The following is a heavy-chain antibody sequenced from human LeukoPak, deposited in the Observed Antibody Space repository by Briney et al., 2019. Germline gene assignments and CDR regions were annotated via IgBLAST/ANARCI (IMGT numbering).Heavy chain of an antibody. D-gene: IGHD6-13*01. V-gene: IGHV4-39*07. CDR2: IYYSGST. J-gene: IGHJ4*02. Sequence: SETLSLTCTVSGGSISSSSYYWGWIRQPPGKGLEWIGSIYYSGSTYYNPSLKSLVTISVDTSKNQFSLKLSSVTAADTAVYYCARTQLVRNYFDYWGQGTLVTVSS. CDR1: GGSISSSSYY. CDR3: ARTQLVRNYFDY.